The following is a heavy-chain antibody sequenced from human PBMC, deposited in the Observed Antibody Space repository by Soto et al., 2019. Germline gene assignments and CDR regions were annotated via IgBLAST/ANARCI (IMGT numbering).Heavy chain of an antibody. CDR3: ARAAYYYDSSGYYPNFDY. Sequence: SETLSLTCAVSGGSISSSNWWSWVRQPPGKGLERIGEIYHSGSTNYNPSLKSRVTISVDKSKNQFSLKLSSVTAADTAVYYCARAAYYYDSSGYYPNFDYWGQGTLVTVS. CDR1: GGSISSSNW. D-gene: IGHD3-22*01. V-gene: IGHV4-4*02. J-gene: IGHJ4*02. CDR2: IYHSGST.